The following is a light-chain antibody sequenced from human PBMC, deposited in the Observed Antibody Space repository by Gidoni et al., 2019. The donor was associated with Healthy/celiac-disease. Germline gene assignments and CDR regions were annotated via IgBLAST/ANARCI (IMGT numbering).Light chain of an antibody. Sequence: EIVLTQSPATLSLSPGERATLSCRASQSVSSYLAWYQQKPGQAPRLLIYAASNRATGIPARFSGSGSGTDFTLTISSLEPEDFAVYYCQQRSNWPMYTFXQXTKLEIK. V-gene: IGKV3-11*01. CDR2: AAS. J-gene: IGKJ2*01. CDR3: QQRSNWPMYT. CDR1: QSVSSY.